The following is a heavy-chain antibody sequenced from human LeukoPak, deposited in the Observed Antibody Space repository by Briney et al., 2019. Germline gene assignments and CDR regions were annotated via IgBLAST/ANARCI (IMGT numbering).Heavy chain of an antibody. CDR1: GFTFSSYA. CDR3: AKDGSSYSGYDMYYFDY. J-gene: IGHJ4*02. V-gene: IGHV3-23*01. Sequence: PGGSLRLSCAASGFTFSSYAMSWVRQAPGKGLEWVSAISGSGGGTYYADSVKGRFTISRDNSKNTLYLQMNSLRAEDTAVYYCAKDGSSYSGYDMYYFDYWGQGTLVTVSS. D-gene: IGHD5-12*01. CDR2: ISGSGGGT.